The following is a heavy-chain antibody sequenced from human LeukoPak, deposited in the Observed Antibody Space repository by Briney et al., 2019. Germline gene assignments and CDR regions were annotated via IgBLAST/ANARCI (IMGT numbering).Heavy chain of an antibody. CDR2: IYYSGST. J-gene: IGHJ4*02. CDR3: ARAATVVTNLDY. CDR1: GGFVSSGSYY. D-gene: IGHD4-23*01. Sequence: SETLSLTCTVSGGFVSSGSYYWSWIRQPPGKGLEWIGYIYYSGSTNYNPSLKSRVTISVGTSKNQFSLKLSSVTAADTAVYYCARAATVVTNLDYWGQGTLVTVSS. V-gene: IGHV4-61*01.